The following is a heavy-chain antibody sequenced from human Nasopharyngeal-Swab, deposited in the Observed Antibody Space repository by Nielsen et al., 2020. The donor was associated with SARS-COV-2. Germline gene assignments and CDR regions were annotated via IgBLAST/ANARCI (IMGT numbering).Heavy chain of an antibody. CDR2: IKQDGSEK. J-gene: IGHJ4*02. Sequence: GGSLRLSCAASGFTFSSYWMSWVRQAPGKGLEWVANIKQDGSEKYYVDSVKGRFTISRDNAKNSLYLQMNSLRTEDTALYYCAKGGSGWSNKFDYWGQGTLVTVSS. V-gene: IGHV3-7*03. CDR1: GFTFSSYW. CDR3: AKGGSGWSNKFDY. D-gene: IGHD6-19*01.